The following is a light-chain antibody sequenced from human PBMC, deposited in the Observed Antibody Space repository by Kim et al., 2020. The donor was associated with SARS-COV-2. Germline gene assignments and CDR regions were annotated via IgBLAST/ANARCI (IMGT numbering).Light chain of an antibody. CDR3: CSYAGSRTWV. Sequence: QSALTQPGSVSGSPGQTVTISCTGTSSDVGGYNYVSWYQQYPGKAPTLMIYDVSKQPSGVPHRFSGSKSGNTASLTISGLQAGDEADYYCCSYAGSRTWVFGGGTKLTVL. J-gene: IGLJ3*02. V-gene: IGLV2-11*01. CDR1: SSDVGGYNY. CDR2: DVS.